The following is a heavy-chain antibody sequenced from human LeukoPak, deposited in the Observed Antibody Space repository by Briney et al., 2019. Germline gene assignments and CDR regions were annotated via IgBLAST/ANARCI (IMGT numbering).Heavy chain of an antibody. J-gene: IGHJ4*02. CDR2: INPSGGST. CDR3: ARVVFPLLHHSAYYFDY. CDR1: GYTFTSYY. D-gene: IGHD5/OR15-5a*01. Sequence: ASVKVACKASGYTFTSYYMHWVRQAPGQGLEWMGIINPSGGSTSYAQKFQGRVTMTRDMSTSTVYMELSSLRSEDTAVYYCARVVFPLLHHSAYYFDYWGQGTLVTVSS. V-gene: IGHV1-46*01.